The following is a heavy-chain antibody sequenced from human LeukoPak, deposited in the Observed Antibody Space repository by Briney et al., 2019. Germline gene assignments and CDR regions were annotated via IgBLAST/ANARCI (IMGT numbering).Heavy chain of an antibody. CDR3: AKARIRITMIVVVFDY. V-gene: IGHV3-30*02. CDR1: GFTFSSYG. D-gene: IGHD3-22*01. CDR2: IRYDGSNK. Sequence: PGGSLRLSCAASGFTFSSYGMHWVRQAPGKGLEWVAFIRYDGSNKYYADSVKGRFTISRDNSKNTLYLQMNSLRAEDTAVYYCAKARIRITMIVVVFDYWGQGTLVTVSS. J-gene: IGHJ4*02.